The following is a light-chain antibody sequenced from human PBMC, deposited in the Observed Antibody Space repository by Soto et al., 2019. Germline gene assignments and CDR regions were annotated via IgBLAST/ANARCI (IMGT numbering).Light chain of an antibody. CDR1: SSDVGGYNY. J-gene: IGLJ1*01. Sequence: QSVLTQPASVSGSPGQSITISCTGTSSDVGGYNYVSWYQQYPGKAPKLMIYDVSNRPSGVSNRFSGSTSGNTASLTISGLQAEDEADYYCSSYTISNTLVFGSGTKVTVL. CDR3: SSYTISNTLV. V-gene: IGLV2-14*01. CDR2: DVS.